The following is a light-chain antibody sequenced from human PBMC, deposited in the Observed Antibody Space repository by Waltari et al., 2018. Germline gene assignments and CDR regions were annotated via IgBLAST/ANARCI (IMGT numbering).Light chain of an antibody. CDR2: KAS. J-gene: IGKJ1*01. Sequence: DIQMTQSPSTLSASVGDRVTITCRASQNIVTWLTWYQQKPGKAPKVLIYKASNLKSGVPSRFSGSGSGTEFTLTINSLQPDDFATYYCRQYNTYWTFGQGTKVEIK. V-gene: IGKV1-5*03. CDR1: QNIVTW. CDR3: RQYNTYWT.